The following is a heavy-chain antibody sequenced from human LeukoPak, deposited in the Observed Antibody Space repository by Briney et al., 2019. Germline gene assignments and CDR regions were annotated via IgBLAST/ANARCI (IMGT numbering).Heavy chain of an antibody. CDR2: ISANNANT. D-gene: IGHD3-10*01. Sequence: ASVKVSCTASNYTFNSYNITWVRQGPGQGLEWMGWISANNANTNYAQKFHGRVTMTTETSTSTVYMELRSLRSDDTAIYYCARDNGSGLVEPWGQGTLVTVSS. J-gene: IGHJ5*02. V-gene: IGHV1-18*01. CDR1: NYTFNSYN. CDR3: ARDNGSGLVEP.